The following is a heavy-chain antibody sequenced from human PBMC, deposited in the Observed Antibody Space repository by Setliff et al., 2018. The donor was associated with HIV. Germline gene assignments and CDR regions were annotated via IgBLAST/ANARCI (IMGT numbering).Heavy chain of an antibody. D-gene: IGHD3-10*01. J-gene: IGHJ4*02. CDR3: ARVLYRGSGSYYFDY. CDR2: IYYSGST. CDR1: GGSISSSSYY. V-gene: IGHV4-39*07. Sequence: SETLSLTCTVSGGSISSSSYYWGWIRQPPGKGLEWIGSIYYSGSTYYNPSLKSRVTISVDTSKNQFSLKLSSVTAADTAVYYCARVLYRGSGSYYFDYWGQGTLVTVTS.